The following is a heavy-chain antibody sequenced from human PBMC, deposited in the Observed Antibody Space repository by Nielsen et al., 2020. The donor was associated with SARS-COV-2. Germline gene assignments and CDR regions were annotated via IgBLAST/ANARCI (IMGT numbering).Heavy chain of an antibody. V-gene: IGHV3-23*01. D-gene: IGHD2-2*01. J-gene: IGHJ6*02. CDR3: AKTVDYFVVVPAATLDV. CDR1: GLTFSTYA. Sequence: GGSLRLSCAASGLTFSTYAMTWVRQAPGKGLEWVSGISGSGGSTYYADSVKGRFTISRDNSKNTLYLQMNSLRAEDTAVYYCAKTVDYFVVVPAATLDVWSQGTTVTVSS. CDR2: ISGSGGST.